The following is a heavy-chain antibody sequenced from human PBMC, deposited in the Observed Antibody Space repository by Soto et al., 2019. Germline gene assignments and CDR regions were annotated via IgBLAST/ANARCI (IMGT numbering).Heavy chain of an antibody. CDR3: AREWAAAVVMRAIGVRYYYGMDV. V-gene: IGHV1-2*04. CDR1: GYTFTGYY. J-gene: IGHJ6*02. CDR2: INPNSGGT. Sequence: QVQLVQSGAEVKKPGASVKVSCKASGYTFTGYYMHWVRQAPGQGLEWMGWINPNSGGTNYAQKFQGWVTMTRDTYISTAYMELSRLRSDDTAVYYCAREWAAAVVMRAIGVRYYYGMDVWGQGTTVTVSS. D-gene: IGHD6-13*01.